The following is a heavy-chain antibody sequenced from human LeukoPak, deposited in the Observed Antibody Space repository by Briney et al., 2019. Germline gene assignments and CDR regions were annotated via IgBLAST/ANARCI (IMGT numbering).Heavy chain of an antibody. J-gene: IGHJ5*01. CDR3: ARGIQYNWFDS. Sequence: GGSLRLSGAASGFTFSSYTMNRVRQAPGKGLEWVSYISSSSGTIYYADSVKGRFTISRDNAKNSLYLQMNSLRAEDTAVYYCARGIQYNWFDSWGQGTLVTVSS. V-gene: IGHV3-48*04. CDR2: ISSSSGTI. CDR1: GFTFSSYT. D-gene: IGHD5-18*01.